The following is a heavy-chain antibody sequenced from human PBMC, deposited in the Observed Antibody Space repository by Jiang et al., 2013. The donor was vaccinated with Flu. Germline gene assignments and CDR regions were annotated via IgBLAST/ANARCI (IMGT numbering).Heavy chain of an antibody. CDR3: AKDRIRYFYDNSGYYFDH. Sequence: RQAPRQGAGVGGVISFDGGSKYYADSVKGRFTISRDNSKNTLYLQMSTLRAEDTAVYYCAKDRIRYFYDNSGYYFDHWGQGTLVTVSS. V-gene: IGHV3-30*18. CDR2: ISFDGGSK. D-gene: IGHD3-22*01. J-gene: IGHJ4*02.